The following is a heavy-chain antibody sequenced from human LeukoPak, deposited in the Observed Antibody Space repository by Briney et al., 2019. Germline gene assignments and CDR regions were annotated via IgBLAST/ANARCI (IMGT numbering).Heavy chain of an antibody. CDR1: AGSFSGYY. D-gene: IGHD3-10*01. J-gene: IGHJ4*02. V-gene: IGHV4-34*01. CDR2: INHSGST. Sequence: PSETLSLTCAVYAGSFSGYYWSWIRQPPGKGLEWIGEINHSGSTNYNPSLKSRVTISVDMSKNQLSLRLTSVTAADTAVYYCARGFYGAGSHFDSWGQGTLVTVSS. CDR3: ARGFYGAGSHFDS.